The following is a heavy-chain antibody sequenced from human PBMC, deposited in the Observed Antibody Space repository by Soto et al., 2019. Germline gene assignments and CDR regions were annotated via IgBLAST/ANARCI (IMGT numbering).Heavy chain of an antibody. V-gene: IGHV4-59*01. CDR1: GGSISSYY. CDR3: ARGGRMLLSYYYYGMDV. Sequence: ETLSLTCTVSGGSISSYYWSWIRQPPGKGVEWIGYIYDSGSTNYNPSLKSRVTISVDTSKNQFSLKLSSVTAADTAVYYCARGGRMLLSYYYYGMDVWGQGTTVTVSS. J-gene: IGHJ6*02. CDR2: IYDSGST. D-gene: IGHD2-8*01.